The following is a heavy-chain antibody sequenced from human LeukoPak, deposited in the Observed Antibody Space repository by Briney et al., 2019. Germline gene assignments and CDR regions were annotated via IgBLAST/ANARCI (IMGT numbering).Heavy chain of an antibody. D-gene: IGHD6-13*01. CDR3: ARVLAAAGTELSGLDY. Sequence: PGGSLRLSCAASGFTFSSYSMNWVRQAPGKGLEWVSSISSSSSYIYYADSVKGRFTISRDNAKNSLYLQMNSLRAEDTAVYYCARVLAAAGTELSGLDYRGQGTLVTVSS. CDR1: GFTFSSYS. CDR2: ISSSSSYI. J-gene: IGHJ4*02. V-gene: IGHV3-21*01.